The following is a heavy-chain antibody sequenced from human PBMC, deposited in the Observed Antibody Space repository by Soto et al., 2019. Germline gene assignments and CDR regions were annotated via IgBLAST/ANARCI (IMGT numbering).Heavy chain of an antibody. Sequence: SLRLSCAASGFTFSAYTMHWVRQAPGEGLEYVSAISNNGGSTYYADSVKGRFTISRDNSKNTLYLQMGSLRAEDMAVYYCARDKGSGSYAYDSWGQGTLVTVSS. CDR1: GFTFSAYT. CDR2: ISNNGGST. CDR3: ARDKGSGSYAYDS. V-gene: IGHV3-64*02. D-gene: IGHD6-19*01. J-gene: IGHJ4*02.